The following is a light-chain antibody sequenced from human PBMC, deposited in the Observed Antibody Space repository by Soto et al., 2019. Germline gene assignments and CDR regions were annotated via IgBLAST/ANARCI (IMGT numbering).Light chain of an antibody. Sequence: QSVLTQPPSASGAPGQRVTISCTGSSSNIGAGYDVPWYQQLPGKAPKLLIYGNINRPSGVPDRFSGSKSGTTGSLAITGLQADDEDDDYCRSYDSSLTLRVFGTGTKVTVL. CDR3: RSYDSSLTLRV. V-gene: IGLV1-40*01. J-gene: IGLJ1*01. CDR2: GNI. CDR1: SSNIGAGYD.